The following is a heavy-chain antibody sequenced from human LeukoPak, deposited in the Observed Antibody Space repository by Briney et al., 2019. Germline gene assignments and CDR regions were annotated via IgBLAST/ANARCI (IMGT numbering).Heavy chain of an antibody. Sequence: SETLSLTCSVSGGSIGTYYWSWIRQPPGKGLEWIGYIYYSGSTNYNPSLKSRVTMSIDTSQNQFSLKLSSVTAADTAVYYCARSLRGGRNRDPGGYWGQGTLVTVSS. CDR1: GGSIGTYY. CDR3: ARSLRGGRNRDPGGY. D-gene: IGHD1-14*01. V-gene: IGHV4-59*12. CDR2: IYYSGST. J-gene: IGHJ4*02.